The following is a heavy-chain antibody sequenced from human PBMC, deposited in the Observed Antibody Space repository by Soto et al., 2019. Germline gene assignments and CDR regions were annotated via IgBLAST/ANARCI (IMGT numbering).Heavy chain of an antibody. J-gene: IGHJ6*02. CDR2: ISSSSSYI. D-gene: IGHD5-12*01. Sequence: EVQLVESGGGLVKPGGSLRLSCAASGFTFSSYSMNWVRQAPGKGLEWVSSISSSSSYIYYADSVKGRFTISRDNAKNSLYLQRNSRRAEDTAVYYCARDLVATVRYYYYGMDVWGQGTTVTVSS. V-gene: IGHV3-21*01. CDR3: ARDLVATVRYYYYGMDV. CDR1: GFTFSSYS.